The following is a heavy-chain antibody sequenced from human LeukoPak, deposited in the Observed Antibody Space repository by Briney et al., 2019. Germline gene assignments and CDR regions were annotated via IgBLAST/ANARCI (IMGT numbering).Heavy chain of an antibody. CDR3: ASTIPQHDAFDI. CDR1: GGTFSSYA. D-gene: IGHD5-24*01. J-gene: IGHJ3*02. Sequence: ASVKVSCKASGGTFSSYAISWVRQAPGQGLEWMGRIIPIFGTANYAQKFQGRVTITTDESTSTAYMELSSLRSEDTAVYYCASTIPQHDAFDIWGQGTMVTVSS. V-gene: IGHV1-69*05. CDR2: IIPIFGTA.